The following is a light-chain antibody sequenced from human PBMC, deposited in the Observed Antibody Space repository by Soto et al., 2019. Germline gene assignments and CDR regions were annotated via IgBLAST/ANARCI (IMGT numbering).Light chain of an antibody. Sequence: EIVLTQSPGTLSVSPGERANLSCRASQSVSTNLAWFQQKPGQAPRLLIYGASTRATGIPARFSGSGSGTEFTLTINSLQSEDLAVYYCQQSNNWPYTFGQGTNLE. V-gene: IGKV3-15*01. J-gene: IGKJ2*01. CDR1: QSVSTN. CDR2: GAS. CDR3: QQSNNWPYT.